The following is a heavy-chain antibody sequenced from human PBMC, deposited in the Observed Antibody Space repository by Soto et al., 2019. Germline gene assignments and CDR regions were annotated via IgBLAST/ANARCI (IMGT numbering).Heavy chain of an antibody. CDR3: ARDLWGYCGTYCYPLDG. Sequence: QVQLQESGPGLVKPSETLSLTCTVSGGSISRYYWSWIRQPPGKGLEWIGYMYNTGSTVYNPSFKSRVPISVGTSKNQFSLKLNSLNAAETAVYYWARDLWGYCGTYCYPLDGWGQGTTGTCSS. CDR2: MYNTGST. D-gene: IGHD2-21*02. J-gene: IGHJ6*02. CDR1: GGSISRYY. V-gene: IGHV4-59*01.